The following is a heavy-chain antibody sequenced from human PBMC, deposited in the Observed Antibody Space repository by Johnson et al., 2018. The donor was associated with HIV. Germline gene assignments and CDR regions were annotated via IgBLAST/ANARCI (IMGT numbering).Heavy chain of an antibody. CDR1: GFTFSSYG. V-gene: IGHV3-30*03. J-gene: IGHJ3*02. CDR3: AREPLGNYVLGYAFDI. CDR2: ISYNGSNK. D-gene: IGHD1-7*01. Sequence: QVQLVESGGGVVQPGRSLRLSCAASGFTFSSYGMHWVRQAPGKGLEWVAVISYNGSNKYYADSVKGRFIISRDNSKNTLYLQMGSLTTEDMAVYYCAREPLGNYVLGYAFDIWGQGTMVTVSS.